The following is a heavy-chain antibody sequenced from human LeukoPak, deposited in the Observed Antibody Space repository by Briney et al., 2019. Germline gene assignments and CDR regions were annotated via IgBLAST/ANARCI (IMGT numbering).Heavy chain of an antibody. Sequence: PSETLSLTCTVSGGSISSSSYYWGWIRQPPGKGLEWIGCIYYSGSTYYNPSLKSRVTISVDTSKNQFSLKLSSVTAADTAVYYCARVVYCGGDCYSDIDYWGQGTLVTVSS. D-gene: IGHD2-21*02. CDR1: GGSISSSSYY. CDR2: IYYSGST. CDR3: ARVVYCGGDCYSDIDY. V-gene: IGHV4-39*07. J-gene: IGHJ4*02.